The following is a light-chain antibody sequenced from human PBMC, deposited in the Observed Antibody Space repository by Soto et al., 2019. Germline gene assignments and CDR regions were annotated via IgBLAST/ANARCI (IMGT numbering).Light chain of an antibody. Sequence: ETVMTQSPAALSVAPGERATLSCRASQSVNNNVAWYQKKPGQAPRLLIYAASTRATGIPARFSGSGSGTEFTLTISSLQSEDFAVYYCQQYNNWPLQTFGQGTKVEVQ. CDR3: QQYNNWPLQT. CDR2: AAS. J-gene: IGKJ1*01. CDR1: QSVNNN. V-gene: IGKV3-15*01.